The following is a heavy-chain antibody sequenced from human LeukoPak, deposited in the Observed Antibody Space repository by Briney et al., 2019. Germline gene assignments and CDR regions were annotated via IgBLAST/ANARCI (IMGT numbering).Heavy chain of an antibody. CDR3: APSP. CDR2: IKTDGSVK. CDR1: GFSWSSYW. Sequence: GRSLRLSCAASGFSWSSYWINWVRQAPGKGLEWVANIKTDGSVKFYVDSAKGRFTISRDNAKNSVYLQMNSLRVEDTAIYYCAPSPGGQGALVTVSS. V-gene: IGHV3-7*01. J-gene: IGHJ5*02.